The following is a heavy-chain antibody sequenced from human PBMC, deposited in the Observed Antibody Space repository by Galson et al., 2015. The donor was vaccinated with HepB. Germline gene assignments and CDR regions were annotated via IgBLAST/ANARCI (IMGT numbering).Heavy chain of an antibody. Sequence: SVKVSCKASGYTFTSYDINWVRQATGQGLEWMGWMNPNSGNTGYAQKFQGRVTMTRNTSISTAYMELSSLRSEDTAVYYCARQMRIAVASTGTVGGYWGQGTLVTVSS. J-gene: IGHJ4*02. D-gene: IGHD6-19*01. CDR2: MNPNSGNT. CDR1: GYTFTSYD. V-gene: IGHV1-8*01. CDR3: ARQMRIAVASTGTVGGY.